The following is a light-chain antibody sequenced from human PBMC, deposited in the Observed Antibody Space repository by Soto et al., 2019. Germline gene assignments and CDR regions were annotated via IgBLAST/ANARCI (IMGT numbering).Light chain of an antibody. Sequence: EIVLTQSPATLSSFPGDRVTLSCRASQAVNTRLAWYQHKPGQAPRLLIYLASNRAAGVPARFSGSGSGTDFTLTISNVEPEDFAVYYCHQRQSWPRRFXQWTKVDIK. V-gene: IGKV3-11*01. J-gene: IGKJ1*01. CDR3: HQRQSWPRR. CDR2: LAS. CDR1: QAVNTR.